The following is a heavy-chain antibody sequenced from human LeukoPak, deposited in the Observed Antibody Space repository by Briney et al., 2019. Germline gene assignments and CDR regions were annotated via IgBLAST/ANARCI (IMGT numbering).Heavy chain of an antibody. J-gene: IGHJ4*02. Sequence: GGSLRLSCAASGFTFSSYEMNWVRQAPGKGLEWVSYISSSGSTIYYADSVKGRFTISRDNAKNSLYLQMNSPRAEDAAVYYCARAARIFPLDYWGQGTLVTVSS. V-gene: IGHV3-48*03. CDR1: GFTFSSYE. CDR2: ISSSGSTI. CDR3: ARAARIFPLDY. D-gene: IGHD2-21*01.